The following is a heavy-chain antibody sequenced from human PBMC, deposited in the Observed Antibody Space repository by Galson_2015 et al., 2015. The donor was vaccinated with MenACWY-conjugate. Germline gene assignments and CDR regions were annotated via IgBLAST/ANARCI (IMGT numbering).Heavy chain of an antibody. D-gene: IGHD6-13*01. Sequence: SLRLSCAASGFPFSNHGMSWVRQAPGKGMEWVSSISNTGGLTYYADSVRGRFTISRDNSKSSLYLQMNSLRTEDTALYYCAKETVFTAWVSFDSWGQGTLVTVSS. J-gene: IGHJ4*02. CDR1: GFPFSNHG. CDR2: ISNTGGLT. CDR3: AKETVFTAWVSFDS. V-gene: IGHV3-23*01.